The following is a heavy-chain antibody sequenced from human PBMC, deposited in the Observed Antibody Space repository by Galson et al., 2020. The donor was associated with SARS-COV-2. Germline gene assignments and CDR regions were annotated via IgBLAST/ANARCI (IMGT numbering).Heavy chain of an antibody. CDR1: GFTFADYA. V-gene: IGHV3-9*01. Sequence: TGGSMTPSCAASGFTFADYAMFWVRHPPGKGLEWVSAISWNSDSIDYADSVKGRFTISRDNAKNSLYLEMKSLRIEDSALYYCTRGGAAAIQGNVDYWGQGTLVTVSS. CDR2: ISWNSDSI. CDR3: TRGGAAAIQGNVDY. D-gene: IGHD2-2*01. J-gene: IGHJ4*02.